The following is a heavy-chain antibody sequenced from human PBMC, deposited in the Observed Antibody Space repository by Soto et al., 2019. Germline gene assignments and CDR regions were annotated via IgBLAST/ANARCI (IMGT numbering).Heavy chain of an antibody. CDR2: IWYDGSKK. D-gene: IGHD6-19*01. V-gene: IGHV3-33*01. CDR3: ARGNHVNSGSMDY. Sequence: QVQLVESGGGVVQPGRSLRLPCAASGFTFSTYGMHWVRQAPGKGLEWVAVIWYDGSKKYYVESVKGRFTISRDNSKNTLYLQMNSLRAADTAVYYCARGNHVNSGSMDYWGQGTLVTVSS. J-gene: IGHJ4*02. CDR1: GFTFSTYG.